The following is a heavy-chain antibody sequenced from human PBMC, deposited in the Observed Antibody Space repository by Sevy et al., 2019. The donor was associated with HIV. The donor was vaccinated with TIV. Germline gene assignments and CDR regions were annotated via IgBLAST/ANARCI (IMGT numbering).Heavy chain of an antibody. CDR1: GYTFTSYR. CDR3: ARAYCSGGSCYSLAY. Sequence: ASVKVSCKASGYTFTSYRVSWVRQAPGQGLEWMGWISAHNGDTHYAQKFQGRVTMTTDTPTSTAYMDLRSLRSDDTAVYYGARAYCSGGSCYSLAYWGQGTLVTVSS. J-gene: IGHJ4*02. V-gene: IGHV1-18*01. CDR2: ISAHNGDT. D-gene: IGHD2-15*01.